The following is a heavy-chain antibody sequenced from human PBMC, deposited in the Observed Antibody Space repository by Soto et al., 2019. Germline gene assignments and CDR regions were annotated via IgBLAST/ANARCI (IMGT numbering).Heavy chain of an antibody. CDR2: ISGSGDRT. J-gene: IGHJ4*02. Sequence: VVSMRLSCAAAGFTFSSYAMNWVRQAPGKGLEWVSAISGSGDRTYYADSVKGRFTISRDNSKTTLYLQMNSLRAEDTAVYYCAKDSVRTGDSDYWGKGTLVTVSS. V-gene: IGHV3-23*01. D-gene: IGHD7-27*01. CDR3: AKDSVRTGDSDY. CDR1: GFTFSSYA.